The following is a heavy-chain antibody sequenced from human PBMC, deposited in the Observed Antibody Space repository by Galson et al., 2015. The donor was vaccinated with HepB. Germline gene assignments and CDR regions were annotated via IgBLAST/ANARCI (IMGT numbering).Heavy chain of an antibody. CDR3: ARVSGYCSSTSCSRRRYYGMDV. CDR1: GFTVSSNY. CDR2: IYSGGST. D-gene: IGHD2-2*01. Sequence: SLRLSCAASGFTVSSNYMSWVRQAPGKGLEWVSVIYSGGSTYYADSVKGRFTISRDNSKNTLYLQMNSLRAEDTAVYYCARVSGYCSSTSCSRRRYYGMDVWGQGTTVTVSS. J-gene: IGHJ6*02. V-gene: IGHV3-53*01.